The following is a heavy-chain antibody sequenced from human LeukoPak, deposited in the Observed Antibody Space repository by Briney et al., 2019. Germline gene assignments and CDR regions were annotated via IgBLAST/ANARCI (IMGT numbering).Heavy chain of an antibody. CDR1: AYDFTGYY. Sequence: ASVKVSCKVVAYDFTGYYIHWVRQAPGQGPEWMGRLNPNTGHAVYAFRFQGRVTITRDTSSSTAYMEVTRLTSDDTALYYCAKDRDGADRIILWGQGTLVTVSS. CDR2: LNPNTGHA. J-gene: IGHJ4*02. CDR3: AKDRDGADRIIL. V-gene: IGHV1-2*06. D-gene: IGHD5-24*01.